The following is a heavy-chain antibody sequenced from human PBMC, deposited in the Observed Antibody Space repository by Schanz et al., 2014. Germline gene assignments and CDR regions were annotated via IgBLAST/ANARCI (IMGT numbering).Heavy chain of an antibody. V-gene: IGHV1-18*01. CDR2: ISAYNGNK. J-gene: IGHJ4*02. D-gene: IGHD3-9*01. CDR3: ARDAADFYDILTEEDY. CDR1: GYIFINSG. Sequence: QIQLVQSGPEVKKPGATVKVSCKASGYIFINSGISWVRQAPGQGLEWMGWISAYNGNKEYDQKFQGRVTMTTDTSTSTAYMALTDLRSDDTAVYYCARDAADFYDILTEEDYWGQGTLVTVSS.